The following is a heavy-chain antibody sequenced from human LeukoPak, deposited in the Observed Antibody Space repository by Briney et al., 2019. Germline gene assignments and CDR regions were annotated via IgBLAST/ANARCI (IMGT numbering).Heavy chain of an antibody. Sequence: GGSLRLSCAASGFTFSSYEMNWVRQAPGKGLEWVSSISSSSSYIYYADSVKGRFTISRDNAKNSLYLQMNSLRAEDTAVYYCARTTIAVAGGYYFDYWGQGTLVTVSS. J-gene: IGHJ4*02. CDR1: GFTFSSYE. V-gene: IGHV3-21*01. CDR3: ARTTIAVAGGYYFDY. CDR2: ISSSSSYI. D-gene: IGHD6-19*01.